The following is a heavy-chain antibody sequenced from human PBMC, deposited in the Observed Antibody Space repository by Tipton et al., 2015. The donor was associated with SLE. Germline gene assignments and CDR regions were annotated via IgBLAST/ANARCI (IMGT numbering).Heavy chain of an antibody. J-gene: IGHJ4*02. CDR1: GFTFSSYA. V-gene: IGHV3-30*04. Sequence: SPRLSCAASGFTFSSYAMHWVRQAPGKGLEWVAVISYDGSNKYYADSVKGRFTISRDNSKNTLYLQMNSLRAEDTAVYYCARKGGHAAFDYWGQGTLVTVSS. D-gene: IGHD5-12*01. CDR3: ARKGGHAAFDY. CDR2: ISYDGSNK.